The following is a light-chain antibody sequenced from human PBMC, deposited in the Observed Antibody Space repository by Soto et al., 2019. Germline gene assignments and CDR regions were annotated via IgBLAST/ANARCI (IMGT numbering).Light chain of an antibody. J-gene: IGLJ1*01. CDR2: EVN. CDR1: SSDVGGYNY. Sequence: QSALTQPPSASGSPGQSVTISCTGTSSDVGGYNYVSWYQQHPGKVPKLMVYEVNKRPSGVPDGFSGSKSGNTASLTVSGLQAEEEADYYCTSYAGGNNVFGTGTKLTVL. V-gene: IGLV2-8*01. CDR3: TSYAGGNNV.